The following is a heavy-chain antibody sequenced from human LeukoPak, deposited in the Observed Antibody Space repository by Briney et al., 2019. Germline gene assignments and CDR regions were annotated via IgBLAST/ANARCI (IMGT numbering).Heavy chain of an antibody. V-gene: IGHV1-69*04. J-gene: IGHJ4*02. CDR2: IIPILGIA. CDR1: GGTFSSYA. D-gene: IGHD1-26*01. CDR3: ARVHSSPPELYYFDY. Sequence: SVKVSCKASGGTFSSYAISWVRQAPGQGLEWMGRIIPILGIANYAQKFQGRVTSTADKSTSTAYMELSSLRSEDTAVYYCARVHSSPPELYYFDYWGQGTLVTVSS.